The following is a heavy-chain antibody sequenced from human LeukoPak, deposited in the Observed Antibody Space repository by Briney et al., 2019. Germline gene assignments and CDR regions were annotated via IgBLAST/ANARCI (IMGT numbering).Heavy chain of an antibody. CDR3: ARGGLRFLEWYWFDP. CDR2: IIPIFGTA. CDR1: GYTFTSYG. V-gene: IGHV1-69*05. D-gene: IGHD3-3*01. Sequence: VASVKVSCKASGYTFTSYGISWVRQAPGQGLEWMGGIIPIFGTANYAQKFQGRVTITTDESTSTAYMELSSLRSEDTAVYYCARGGLRFLEWYWFDPWGQGTLVTVSS. J-gene: IGHJ5*02.